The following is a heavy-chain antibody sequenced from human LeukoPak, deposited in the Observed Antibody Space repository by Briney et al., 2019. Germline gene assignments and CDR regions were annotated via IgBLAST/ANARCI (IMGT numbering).Heavy chain of an antibody. V-gene: IGHV3-21*01. CDR3: ARDGRLLNYNMDV. Sequence: GGSLRLSCAASGFTFSNAWMNWVRQAPGKGLEWVSSISSSSSYIYYADSVKGRFTISRDNAKKSMYLQMNSLRAEDTAVYYCARDGRLLNYNMDVWGKGTTVTVSS. J-gene: IGHJ6*03. CDR2: ISSSSSYI. CDR1: GFTFSNAW. D-gene: IGHD2-15*01.